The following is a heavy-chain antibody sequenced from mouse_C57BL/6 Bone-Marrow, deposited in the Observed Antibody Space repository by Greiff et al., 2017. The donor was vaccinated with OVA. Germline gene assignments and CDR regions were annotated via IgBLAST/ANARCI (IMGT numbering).Heavy chain of an antibody. CDR3: ARGGYYDYDGGAWFAY. D-gene: IGHD2-4*01. J-gene: IGHJ3*01. Sequence: EVQLVESGPELAKPGASVKIPCKASGYTFTDYNMDWVKQSHGKRLEWIGDINSNNGGTIYNQKFKGKATLTVDKSSSTAYMELRSLTSEDTAVYYCARGGYYDYDGGAWFAYWGQGTLVTVSA. V-gene: IGHV1-18*01. CDR2: INSNNGGT. CDR1: GYTFTDYN.